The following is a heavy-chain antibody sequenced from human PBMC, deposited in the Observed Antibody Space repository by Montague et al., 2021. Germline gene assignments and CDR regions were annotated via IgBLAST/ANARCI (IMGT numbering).Heavy chain of an antibody. CDR3: AKEEEYCSGDSCYIDY. CDR1: GFTFSSYA. J-gene: IGHJ4*02. V-gene: IGHV3-23*01. CDR2: ISGSGGST. Sequence: SLRLSCAASGFTFSSYAMSWVRQAPGKGLEWVSAISGSGGSTYYADSVKDRFTISRDNSKNTLYLQMNSLRAEDTAVYPCAKEEEYCSGDSCYIDYWGQGTLVTVSS. D-gene: IGHD2-15*01.